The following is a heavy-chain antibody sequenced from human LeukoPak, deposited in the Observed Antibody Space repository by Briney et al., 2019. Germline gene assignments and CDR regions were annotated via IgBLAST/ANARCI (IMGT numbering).Heavy chain of an antibody. V-gene: IGHV3-33*01. J-gene: IGHJ6*02. CDR2: IWYDGSNK. D-gene: IGHD3-10*01. CDR1: GFTFSSYG. Sequence: PGGSLRLSCAASGFTFSSYGMPWVRQAPGKGLEWVAVIWYDGSNKYYADSVKGRFTISRDNSKNTLYLQMNSLRAEDTAVYYCARDGGRPYGFYYYYGMDVWGQGTTVTVSS. CDR3: ARDGGRPYGFYYYYGMDV.